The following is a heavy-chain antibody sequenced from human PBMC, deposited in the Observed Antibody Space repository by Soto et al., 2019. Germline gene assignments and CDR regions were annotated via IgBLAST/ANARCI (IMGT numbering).Heavy chain of an antibody. D-gene: IGHD4-17*01. J-gene: IGHJ5*02. CDR2: ISAYNGNT. Sequence: ASVKVSCKASGYTFTSYGISWVRQAPGQGLEWMGWISAYNGNTNYAQKLQGRVTMTTDTSTSTAYMELRSLRSDDTAVYYCARDAWSTTTNLNWFDPWGQGTLVTV. V-gene: IGHV1-18*04. CDR3: ARDAWSTTTNLNWFDP. CDR1: GYTFTSYG.